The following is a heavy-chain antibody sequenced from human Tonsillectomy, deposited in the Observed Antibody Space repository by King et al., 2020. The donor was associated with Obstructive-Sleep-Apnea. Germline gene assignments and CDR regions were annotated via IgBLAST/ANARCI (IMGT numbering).Heavy chain of an antibody. CDR3: ARTPPYSANDHSPVEEGYFFAMDV. J-gene: IGHJ6*02. D-gene: IGHD5-12*01. Sequence: QLQESGPGLVKPSQTLSLTCSVSGDSISSGGHYWSWIRQHPGKGLEWIGSIYYSGSTYYNPSLKSRVTISIYTSESQFSLKLSSVTAADTAVYYCARTPPYSANDHSPVEEGYFFAMDVWGQGTTVTVSS. CDR2: IYYSGST. CDR1: GDSISSGGHY. V-gene: IGHV4-31*03.